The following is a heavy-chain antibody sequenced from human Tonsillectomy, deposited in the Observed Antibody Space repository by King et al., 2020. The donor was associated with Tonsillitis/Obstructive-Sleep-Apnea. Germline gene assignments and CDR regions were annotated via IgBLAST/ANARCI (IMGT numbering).Heavy chain of an antibody. V-gene: IGHV4-4*02. CDR3: ATMTGAHMDV. Sequence: VQLQESGPGLVKPSGTLSLTCAVSGGSISSSNWWRWVRQPPGKGLEGIGEIYHSGSTNYNPSLKSRVTLSVDKSKNQFSLKLRPVTAADTAVYYCATMTGAHMDVWGKGTTVTVSS. D-gene: IGHD3-9*01. J-gene: IGHJ6*03. CDR1: GGSISSSNW. CDR2: IYHSGST.